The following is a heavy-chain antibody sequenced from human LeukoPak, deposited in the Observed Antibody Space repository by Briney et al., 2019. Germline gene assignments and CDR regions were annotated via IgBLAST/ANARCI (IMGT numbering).Heavy chain of an antibody. CDR1: GYTLTELS. V-gene: IGHV1-24*01. CDR3: ARAYYYDSSGYYPFDY. Sequence: ASVKVSCKVSGYTLTELSMHWVRQAPGKGLEWMGGFDPEDGETIYAQKFQGRVTMTEDTSTDTAYMELSSLRSEDTAVYYCARAYYYDSSGYYPFDYWGQGTLVTVSS. D-gene: IGHD3-22*01. J-gene: IGHJ4*02. CDR2: FDPEDGET.